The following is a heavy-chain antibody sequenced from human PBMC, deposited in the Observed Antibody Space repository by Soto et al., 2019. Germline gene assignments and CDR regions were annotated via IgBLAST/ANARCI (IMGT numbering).Heavy chain of an antibody. D-gene: IGHD6-19*01. V-gene: IGHV3-30*18. Sequence: PGGSLRLSCAASGLTFSSYGMHWVRQAPGKGLEWVAVISYDGSNKYYADSVKGRFTISRDNSKNTLYLQMNSLRAEDTAVYYCAKAQYRDSSGWSCFDYWGQGTLVPVSS. CDR2: ISYDGSNK. CDR3: AKAQYRDSSGWSCFDY. J-gene: IGHJ4*02. CDR1: GLTFSSYG.